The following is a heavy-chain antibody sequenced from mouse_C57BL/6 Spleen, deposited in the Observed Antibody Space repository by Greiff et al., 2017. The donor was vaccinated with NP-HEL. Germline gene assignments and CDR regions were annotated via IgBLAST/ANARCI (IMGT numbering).Heavy chain of an antibody. CDR1: GYTFTSYW. Sequence: QVQLQQPGAELVMPGASVKLSCKASGYTFTSYWMHWVKQRPGQGLEWIGEIDPSDSYTNYNQKFKGKSTLTVDKSSSTAYMQLSSLTSEDSAVYYCARWDYGSSSYFDVWGTGTTVTVSS. CDR2: IDPSDSYT. J-gene: IGHJ1*03. CDR3: ARWDYGSSSYFDV. V-gene: IGHV1-69*01. D-gene: IGHD1-1*01.